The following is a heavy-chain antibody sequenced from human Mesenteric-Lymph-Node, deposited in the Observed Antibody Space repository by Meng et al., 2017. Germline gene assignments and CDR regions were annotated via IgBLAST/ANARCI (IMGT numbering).Heavy chain of an antibody. CDR1: GESLSGYY. D-gene: IGHD3-9*01. V-gene: IGHV4-34*02. CDR2: ISHTGST. CDR3: ARGLTG. Sequence: QVQLQQWGAGLLKPSATLSLTCGVYGESLSGYYCSWIRQSPGKGLEWIGEISHTGSTNYNPSLKSRVSLSVDSSKNQFSLKLSSVTAADTAVYYCARGLTGWGQGTLVTVSS. J-gene: IGHJ4*02.